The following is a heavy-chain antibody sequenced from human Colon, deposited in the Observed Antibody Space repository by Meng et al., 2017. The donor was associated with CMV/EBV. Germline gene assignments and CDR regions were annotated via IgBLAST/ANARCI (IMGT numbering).Heavy chain of an antibody. CDR2: TANKADGYIT. CDR3: ARRNYYYFVTGNGPFDL. V-gene: IGHV3-72*01. Sequence: GESLKISCTGSGFTFSDHYIDWVRQAPGKGLEWVGRTANKADGYITEYATSVKGRFTFSRDDSENSLYLQMNDLRADDTAVYYCARRNYYYFVTGNGPFDLWGQGTLVTVSS. D-gene: IGHD3-9*01. CDR1: GFTFSDHY. J-gene: IGHJ4*02.